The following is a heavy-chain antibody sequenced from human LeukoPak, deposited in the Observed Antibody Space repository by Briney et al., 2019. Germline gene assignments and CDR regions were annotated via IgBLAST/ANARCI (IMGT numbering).Heavy chain of an antibody. CDR1: GYTFTSYY. Sequence: ASVKVSCKASGYTFTSYYMHWVRQAPGQGLEWMGWINPNSGGTNYAQKFQGRVTMTRDTSISTAYMELSGLRSDDTAVYYCARHHGPGYYYMDVWGKGTTVTVSS. V-gene: IGHV1-2*02. CDR3: ARHHGPGYYYMDV. CDR2: INPNSGGT. J-gene: IGHJ6*03. D-gene: IGHD1-14*01.